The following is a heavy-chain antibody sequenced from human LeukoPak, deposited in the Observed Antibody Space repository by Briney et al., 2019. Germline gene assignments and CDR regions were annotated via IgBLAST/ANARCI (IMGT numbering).Heavy chain of an antibody. CDR3: ARGVLEMATSYFDY. CDR1: GYTFTIYG. V-gene: IGHV1-18*01. D-gene: IGHD5-24*01. J-gene: IGHJ4*02. CDR2: ISAYNNNT. Sequence: GASVKVPCKASGYTFTIYGISWVRQAPGQGLEWMGWISAYNNNTNYAQKVQGRVTMTTDTSTSTAHMELRSLRSDDTAVYYCARGVLEMATSYFDYWGQGTLVTVSS.